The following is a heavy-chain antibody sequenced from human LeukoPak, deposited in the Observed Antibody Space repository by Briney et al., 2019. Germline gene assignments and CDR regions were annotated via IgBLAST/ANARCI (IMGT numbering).Heavy chain of an antibody. V-gene: IGHV1-46*01. D-gene: IGHD6-13*01. CDR2: INPSGGST. J-gene: IGHJ4*02. CDR3: ARAKNPIAAAVMYYFDY. Sequence: ASVKVSCTASGYTFTSYYMHWVRQAPGQGLEWMGIINPSGGSTSYAQKFQGRVTMTRDTSTSTVYMELSSLRSEDTAVYYCARAKNPIAAAVMYYFDYWGQGTLVTVSS. CDR1: GYTFTSYY.